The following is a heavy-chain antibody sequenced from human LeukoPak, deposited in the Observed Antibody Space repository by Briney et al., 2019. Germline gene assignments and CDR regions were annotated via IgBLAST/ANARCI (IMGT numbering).Heavy chain of an antibody. D-gene: IGHD4-11*01. CDR1: GFTFSNYW. CDR3: AGDLQEGYAFDI. Sequence: GGSLRLSCAASGFTFSNYWMSWVRQAPGKGLEWVANIKKDGSEIYYVDSVKGRFTISRDNAKNSLYLQMNSLRAEDTALYYCAGDLQEGYAFDIWGQGTMVTVSS. CDR2: IKKDGSEI. V-gene: IGHV3-7*01. J-gene: IGHJ3*02.